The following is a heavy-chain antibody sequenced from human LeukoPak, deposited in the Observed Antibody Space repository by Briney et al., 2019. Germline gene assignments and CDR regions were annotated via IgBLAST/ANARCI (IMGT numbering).Heavy chain of an antibody. CDR2: ISYDSSNY. CDR3: ARAPYSGSYYWNDAFDI. D-gene: IGHD1-26*01. CDR1: GFTLSTYA. J-gene: IGHJ3*02. V-gene: IGHV3-30-3*01. Sequence: GRSLRLSCAASGFTLSTYAMHWVRQAPGRGLEWVAVISYDSSNYYYADSVKGRFTISRDNSRNSLYLQMNSLRAEDTAVYYCARAPYSGSYYWNDAFDIWGQGTMVTVSS.